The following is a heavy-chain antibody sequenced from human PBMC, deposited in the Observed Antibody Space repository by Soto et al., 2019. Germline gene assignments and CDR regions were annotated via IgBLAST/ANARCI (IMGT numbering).Heavy chain of an antibody. J-gene: IGHJ4*02. CDR3: AKEGYVSGFF. Sequence: EVQLLDSGGGLVQPGGSLRLSCAVSGFTVSTHAIIWVRQGPGTGLEWVSGISSYGSTYYADSVKGRFTISRDNSKNALYLQMNSLRVEDTAVYHCAKEGYVSGFFWGQGTMVTVSS. V-gene: IGHV3-23*01. CDR1: GFTVSTHA. D-gene: IGHD3-10*01. CDR2: ISSYGST.